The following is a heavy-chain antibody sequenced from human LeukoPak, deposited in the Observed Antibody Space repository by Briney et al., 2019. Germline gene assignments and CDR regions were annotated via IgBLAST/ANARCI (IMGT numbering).Heavy chain of an antibody. CDR3: ARDSRYYYGSGSYQPYWFDP. J-gene: IGHJ5*02. CDR1: GFTFSSYW. D-gene: IGHD3-10*01. V-gene: IGHV3-7*01. Sequence: GGSLRLSCAASGFTFSSYWMSWVRQAPGKGLEWVANIKQDGSEKYYVDSVKGRFIISRDNAKNTLYLQMNSLRVDDTAVYYCARDSRYYYGSGSYQPYWFDPWGQGTLVTVSS. CDR2: IKQDGSEK.